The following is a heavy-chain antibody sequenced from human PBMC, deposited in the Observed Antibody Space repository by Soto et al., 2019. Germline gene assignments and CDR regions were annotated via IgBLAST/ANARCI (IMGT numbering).Heavy chain of an antibody. V-gene: IGHV3-33*01. CDR2: IWYDGSNK. J-gene: IGHJ4*02. D-gene: IGHD1-26*01. CDR1: GFIFNEYG. CDR3: ARWGCSGSNCNLNQRGFDL. Sequence: GGSLRLSCAASGFIFNEYGMHWVRQAPGKGLEWVAVIWYDGSNKYYADSVRGRFTFSRDNSRNTMSLQMNSLRVEDTAMYYCARWGCSGSNCNLNQRGFDLWGQGTLVTVSS.